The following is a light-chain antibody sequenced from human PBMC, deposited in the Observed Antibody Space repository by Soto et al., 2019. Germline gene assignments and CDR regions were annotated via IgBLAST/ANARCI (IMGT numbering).Light chain of an antibody. CDR1: HSVSSY. V-gene: IGKV3-11*01. Sequence: EIVLTQSPGTLSLSPWERATLSCSASHSVSSYCAWYQQKPGQAPRLLIYDASNRATGKPARFSGSGPGTDVTLTISSLEPENFAISYSHQRGNWPRTFGQGTKVEFK. J-gene: IGKJ1*01. CDR2: DAS. CDR3: HQRGNWPRT.